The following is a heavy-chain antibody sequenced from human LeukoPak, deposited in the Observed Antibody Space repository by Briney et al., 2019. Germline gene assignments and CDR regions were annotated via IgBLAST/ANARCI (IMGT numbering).Heavy chain of an antibody. CDR3: ARLFGELLLPSDHFYYMDV. V-gene: IGHV1-18*01. J-gene: IGHJ6*03. D-gene: IGHD3-10*02. CDR2: INPYNDIT. CDR1: GYTFTASG. Sequence: ASVKVSCKASGYTFTASGLCWVRQAPGHGLEWMGWINPYNDITDYAQTFKGRVTMTTDTSTSTAYMELRSLRSDDTAVYYCARLFGELLLPSDHFYYMDVWGKGTAVTVSS.